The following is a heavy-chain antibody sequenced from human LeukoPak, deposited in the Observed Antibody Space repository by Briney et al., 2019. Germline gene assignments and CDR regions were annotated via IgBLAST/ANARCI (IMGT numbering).Heavy chain of an antibody. CDR3: ARGWGSSGYYPFDY. J-gene: IGHJ4*02. V-gene: IGHV3-48*03. CDR1: GFTFSSYE. CDR2: IRSSGNTI. D-gene: IGHD3-22*01. Sequence: PGGSLRLSCAASGFTFSSYEMNWVRQAAGKGLEWLPYIRSSGNTIYYADSVKGRFTISRDNAKNSLYLQMNSLRAEDTAVYYCARGWGSSGYYPFDYWGQGTLVTVSS.